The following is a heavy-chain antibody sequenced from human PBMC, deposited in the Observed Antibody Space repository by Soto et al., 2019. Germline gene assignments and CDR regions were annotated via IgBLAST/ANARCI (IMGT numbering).Heavy chain of an antibody. CDR1: GYTFTSYY. V-gene: IGHV1-46*01. Sequence: ASVKVSCKASGYTFTSYYMHWVRQAPGQGLEWMGIINPSGGSTSYAQKFQGRVTMTRDTSTSTVYMELSSLRSEDTAVYYCARDQQHDYGSGSYVFDYWGQGTLVTVSS. CDR3: ARDQQHDYGSGSYVFDY. CDR2: INPSGGST. J-gene: IGHJ4*02. D-gene: IGHD3-10*01.